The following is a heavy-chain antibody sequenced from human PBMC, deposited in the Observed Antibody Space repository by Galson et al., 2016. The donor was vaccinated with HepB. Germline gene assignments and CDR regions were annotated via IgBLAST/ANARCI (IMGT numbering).Heavy chain of an antibody. CDR3: TREANDAFDI. Sequence: SLRLSCAASGFTLSKYHMHWVRQAPGKGLEWVALSFHDDDYTYYPDSMKGRFTISRDNTKGTVYLHMNSLRDEDTAVYYCTREANDAFDIWGQGTMVTVSS. J-gene: IGHJ3*02. CDR1: GFTLSKYH. V-gene: IGHV3-30-3*01. CDR2: SFHDDDYT.